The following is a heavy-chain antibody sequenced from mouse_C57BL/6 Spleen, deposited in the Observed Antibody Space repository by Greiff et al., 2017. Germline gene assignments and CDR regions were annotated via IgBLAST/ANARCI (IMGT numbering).Heavy chain of an antibody. V-gene: IGHV5-16*01. D-gene: IGHD2-10*01. Sequence: EVQRVESEGGLVQPGSSMKLSCTASGFTFSDYYMAWVRQVPEKGLEWVANINYDGSSTYYLDSLKSRFIISRDNAKNILYLQMSSLKSEDTATYYCARERTYGLLLDYWGQGTTLTVSS. J-gene: IGHJ2*01. CDR3: ARERTYGLLLDY. CDR1: GFTFSDYY. CDR2: INYDGSST.